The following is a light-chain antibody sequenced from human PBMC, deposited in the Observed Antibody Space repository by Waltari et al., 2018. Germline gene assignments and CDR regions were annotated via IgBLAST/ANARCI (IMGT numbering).Light chain of an antibody. CDR2: KAS. J-gene: IGKJ1*01. Sequence: DIQMTQSPSTLSASVGDRVTITCLASQSIGSWLAWHQQKPGKAPKLLIYKASSLESGVPSRFSGSGSGTEFTLTINSLQPDDFATYYCQQYNSYSRTFGQGTKVEIK. CDR1: QSIGSW. CDR3: QQYNSYSRT. V-gene: IGKV1-5*03.